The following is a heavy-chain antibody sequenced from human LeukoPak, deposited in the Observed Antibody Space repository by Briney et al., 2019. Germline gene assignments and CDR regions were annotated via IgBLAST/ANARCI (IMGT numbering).Heavy chain of an antibody. J-gene: IGHJ4*02. CDR1: GFSLSTSGVC. V-gene: IGHV2-70*11. D-gene: IGHD5-12*01. CDR2: IDWDDDK. Sequence: SGPALVKPTQTLTLTCTFSGFSLSTSGVCVSWIRQPPGKALEWLARIDWDDDKYYRTSLKTRLTISKDTSKNQVVLTMNNMDPVDTATYYCARIWLTRSYYFDYWGQGTLVTVSS. CDR3: ARIWLTRSYYFDY.